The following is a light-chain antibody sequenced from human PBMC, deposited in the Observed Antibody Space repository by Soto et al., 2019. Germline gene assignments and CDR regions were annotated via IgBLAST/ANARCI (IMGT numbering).Light chain of an antibody. V-gene: IGKV1-12*01. J-gene: IGKJ4*01. CDR1: QGISSR. Sequence: DIQMTQSPSSVSASVGDRVTITCRESQGISSRLAWYQQKPGKAPNLLIYAASNLQSGVPSRFSGSGSETDFTLTIGSLQPEDFATYYCQQANSFPLTFGGGTKVEIK. CDR2: AAS. CDR3: QQANSFPLT.